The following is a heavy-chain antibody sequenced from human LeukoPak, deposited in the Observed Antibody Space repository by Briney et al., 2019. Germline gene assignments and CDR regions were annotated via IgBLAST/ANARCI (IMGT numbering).Heavy chain of an antibody. CDR2: FDPEDGET. CDR3: ATEPYCSGGSCYYRGAFDI. D-gene: IGHD2-15*01. CDR1: GYTLTELS. J-gene: IGHJ3*02. Sequence: GASVKVSCKVSGYTLTELSMHWVRQAPGKGLEWMGGFDPEDGETIYAQKFQGRVTMTEDTSTDTAYMELSSLRSEDTAVYYCATEPYCSGGSCYYRGAFDIWGQGTMVTVSS. V-gene: IGHV1-24*01.